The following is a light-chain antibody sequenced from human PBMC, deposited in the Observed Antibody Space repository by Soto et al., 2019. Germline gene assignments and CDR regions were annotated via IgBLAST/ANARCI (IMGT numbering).Light chain of an antibody. CDR1: QTVSSSY. J-gene: IGKJ2*01. CDR2: AAS. Sequence: EIVLTQFPGALSLSPRERATLSCTASQTVSSSYLAWYQQRPGQAPRLLIFAASTRATGVSDRFSGSGSGRDFALSLSRLETDGFAVYYCHQYGTAPDSCGQGTKL. CDR3: HQYGTAPDS. V-gene: IGKV3-20*01.